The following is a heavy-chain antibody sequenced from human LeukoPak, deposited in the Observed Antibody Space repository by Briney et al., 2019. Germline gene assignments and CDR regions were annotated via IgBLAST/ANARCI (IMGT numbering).Heavy chain of an antibody. Sequence: GGSLRLSCAASGFTFSSYAMSWVRQAPGKGLEWVSTITYSGGNTYYADSVKGRFTISRDNSKNTLYLQMKTLRAEDTAVYYCVKGLRSYGYSLFDYWGQGSLVTVSS. CDR1: GFTFSSYA. CDR2: ITYSGGNT. D-gene: IGHD5-18*01. CDR3: VKGLRSYGYSLFDY. J-gene: IGHJ4*02. V-gene: IGHV3-23*01.